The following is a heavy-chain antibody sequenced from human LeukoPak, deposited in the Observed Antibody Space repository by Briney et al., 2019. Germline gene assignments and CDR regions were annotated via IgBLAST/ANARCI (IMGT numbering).Heavy chain of an antibody. V-gene: IGHV1-2*02. J-gene: IGHJ5*02. CDR2: INPNSGGT. CDR3: ARELESGAAAGFDP. D-gene: IGHD6-13*01. Sequence: GASVKVSCKASGYTFTGYYMHWVRQAPGQGLEWMGWINPNSGGTNYAQKFQGRVTMTRDTSISTAYMELSRLRSDDTAVYYCARELESGAAAGFDPWGQGTLVTVSS. CDR1: GYTFTGYY.